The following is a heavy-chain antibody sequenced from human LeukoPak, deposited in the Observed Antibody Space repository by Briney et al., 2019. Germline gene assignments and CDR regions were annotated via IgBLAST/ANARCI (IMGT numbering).Heavy chain of an antibody. CDR3: AKDRSGQWLVRVPDY. J-gene: IGHJ4*02. CDR2: ISGSGGST. V-gene: IGHV3-23*01. Sequence: GGSLRLSCATSGFTFSSYAMSWVRQAPGKGLEWVSAISGSGGSTYYADSVKGRFTISRDNSKNTLYLQRNSLRAEDTAVYYCAKDRSGQWLVRVPDYWGQGTLVTVSS. CDR1: GFTFSSYA. D-gene: IGHD6-19*01.